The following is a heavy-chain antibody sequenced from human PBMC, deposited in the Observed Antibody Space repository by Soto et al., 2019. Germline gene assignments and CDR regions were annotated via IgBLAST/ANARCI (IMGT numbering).Heavy chain of an antibody. J-gene: IGHJ4*02. CDR2: IYYDGST. V-gene: IGHV4-59*01. D-gene: IGHD3-3*01. CDR1: GGSINSYY. Sequence: SETLSLTCTVSGGSINSYYWSWIRQPPGSGLEWIGYIYYDGSTNYNPSLESRVTISVDTSKNQFSLRLSSVTAADTAVYYCARDRFFLFGPRPPFAIDFRGPGILVTLFS. CDR3: ARDRFFLFGPRPPFAIDF.